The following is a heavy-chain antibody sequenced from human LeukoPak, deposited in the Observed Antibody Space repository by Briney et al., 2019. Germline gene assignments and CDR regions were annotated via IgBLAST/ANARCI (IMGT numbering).Heavy chain of an antibody. CDR1: GFTFDDYA. CDR3: AKDIVLSSSGRGAFDI. D-gene: IGHD6-19*01. Sequence: PGRSLRLSCAASGFTFDDYAMYWVRQAPGKGLEGVSCISWNSGSIGYADSVKGRFTISRDNAKNSLYLQMNSLRAEDTALYYCAKDIVLSSSGRGAFDIWGQGTMVTVSS. J-gene: IGHJ3*02. V-gene: IGHV3-9*01. CDR2: ISWNSGSI.